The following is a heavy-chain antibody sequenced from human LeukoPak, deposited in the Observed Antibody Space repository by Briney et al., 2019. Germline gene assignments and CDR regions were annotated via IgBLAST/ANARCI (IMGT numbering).Heavy chain of an antibody. CDR3: ASLGSGYSDY. V-gene: IGHV4-59*08. CDR2: IYYSGST. Sequence: SETLSHTCTVSGGSISSYYWSWIRQPPGKGLEWIGYIYYSGSTNYNPSLKSQVTISVDTSKNQFSLKLSSVTAADTAVYYCASLGSGYSDYWGQGTLVTVSS. D-gene: IGHD3-3*01. J-gene: IGHJ4*02. CDR1: GGSISSYY.